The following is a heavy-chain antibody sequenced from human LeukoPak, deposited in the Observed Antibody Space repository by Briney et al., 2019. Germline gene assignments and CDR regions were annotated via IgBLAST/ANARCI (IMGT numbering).Heavy chain of an antibody. D-gene: IGHD2-15*01. CDR1: GGSISSGNYY. V-gene: IGHV4-61*02. Sequence: SQSLSLTCTASGGSISSGNYYWSWIRQPAGKGLEWIGRIYSSGSTYYNPFLNSRAIITEDTSKNQFSLKLTSVTAADTAVYYCARDHGLGCSGGSCYSGWFDPWGQGTLVTVSS. CDR3: ARDHGLGCSGGSCYSGWFDP. CDR2: IYSSGST. J-gene: IGHJ5*02.